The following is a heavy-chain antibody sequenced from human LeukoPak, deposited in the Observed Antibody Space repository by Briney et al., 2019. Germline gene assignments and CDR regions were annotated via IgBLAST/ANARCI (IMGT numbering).Heavy chain of an antibody. J-gene: IGHJ4*02. V-gene: IGHV1-3*01. CDR2: INAGNGNT. D-gene: IGHD3-16*01. CDR1: GYTFTSYA. Sequence: GASVKVSCKASGYTFTSYAMHWVRQAPGQRLEWMGWINAGNGNTKYSQKFQGRVTITRDTSASTAYMELSSLRSEDTAVYYCARGYYGYVWGSSVIDYWGQGTLVTVSS. CDR3: ARGYYGYVWGSSVIDY.